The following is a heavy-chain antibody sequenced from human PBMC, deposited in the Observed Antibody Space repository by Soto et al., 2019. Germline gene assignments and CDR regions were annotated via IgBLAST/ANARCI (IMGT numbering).Heavy chain of an antibody. J-gene: IGHJ4*02. CDR2: INFSGST. CDR1: SVSVYSGSFH. V-gene: IGHV4-39*01. D-gene: IGHD2-8*02. Sequence: SETLSLTCTVSSVSVYSGSFHWGWIRQPPEKGLEWIGSINFSGSTYYNPSLKSRVTISVDASKNQFSLSLTSVTAADTALYYCARRHAPRYSSGNNYFDFWGKGTLVTV. CDR3: ARRHAPRYSSGNNYFDF.